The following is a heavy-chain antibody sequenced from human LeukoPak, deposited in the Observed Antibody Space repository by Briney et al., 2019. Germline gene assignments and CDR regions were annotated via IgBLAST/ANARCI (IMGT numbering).Heavy chain of an antibody. CDR2: IYYSGST. V-gene: IGHV4-59*01. CDR1: GGSIRNYY. CDR3: ARDIGFGYSGSYYFDY. J-gene: IGHJ4*02. D-gene: IGHD1-26*01. Sequence: ASETLSLTCTVSGGSIRNYYWSWIRQPPGKGLEWIGYIYYSGSTNYNPSLKSRVTISVDTSKNQLSLKLSSVTAADTAMYYCARDIGFGYSGSYYFDYWGQGTLVTVSS.